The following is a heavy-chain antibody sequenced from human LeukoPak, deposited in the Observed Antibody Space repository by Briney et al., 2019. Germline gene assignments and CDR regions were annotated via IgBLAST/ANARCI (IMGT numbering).Heavy chain of an antibody. J-gene: IGHJ6*03. V-gene: IGHV1-18*01. D-gene: IGHD3-10*01. CDR1: VYTFTSYG. CDR2: ISAYNGNT. Sequence: ASVNVSFKASVYTFTSYGISWVRQAPGQGLEWMGWISAYNGNTNYAQKLQGRVTMTTDTSTSTAYMELRSLRSDDTAVYYCARTSGSSHYYYYYMDVWGKGTTVTVSS. CDR3: ARTSGSSHYYYYYMDV.